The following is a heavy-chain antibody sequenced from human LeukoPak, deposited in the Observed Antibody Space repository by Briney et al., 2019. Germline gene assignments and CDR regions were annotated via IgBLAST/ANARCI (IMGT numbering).Heavy chain of an antibody. Sequence: PGGSLRLSCAASGFTFSSYSMNWVRQAPGKGLEWVANMKPDGSEIFYVDSVKGRFTISRDNAKNSLYLQMNSLRAEDTAVYYCARDPAGYSGYDYFDYWGQGTLVTVSS. CDR3: ARDPAGYSGYDYFDY. V-gene: IGHV3-7*01. CDR1: GFTFSSYS. D-gene: IGHD5-12*01. CDR2: MKPDGSEI. J-gene: IGHJ4*02.